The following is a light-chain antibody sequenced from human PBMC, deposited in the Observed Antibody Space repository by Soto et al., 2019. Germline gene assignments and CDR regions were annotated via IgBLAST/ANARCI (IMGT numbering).Light chain of an antibody. Sequence: EMVMTQSPATLSVSPGERATLSCRASQSVSSKVAWYQQKPGQAPRLLIYGASTRATGIPARFSGSGSGTEFTLTISSLQSEDFAVYYCQQYNNWLITFGQGTRLEIK. CDR1: QSVSSK. CDR3: QQYNNWLIT. J-gene: IGKJ5*01. CDR2: GAS. V-gene: IGKV3-15*01.